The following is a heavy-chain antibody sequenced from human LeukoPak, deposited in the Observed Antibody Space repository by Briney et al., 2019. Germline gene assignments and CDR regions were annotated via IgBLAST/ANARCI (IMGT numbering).Heavy chain of an antibody. Sequence: GGSLRLSCAASGFTFSSYCMHWVRQAPGKGLEWVAVIWYDGSNKYYADSVKGRFTISRDNSKNTLYLQRNSLRAEDTAVYYCARDIEKRELLAWYFDYWGQGTLVTVSS. CDR1: GFTFSSYC. D-gene: IGHD1-26*01. J-gene: IGHJ4*02. CDR3: ARDIEKRELLAWYFDY. V-gene: IGHV3-33*01. CDR2: IWYDGSNK.